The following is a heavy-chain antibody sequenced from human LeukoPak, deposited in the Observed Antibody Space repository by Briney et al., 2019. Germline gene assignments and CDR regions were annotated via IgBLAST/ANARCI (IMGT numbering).Heavy chain of an antibody. V-gene: IGHV4-59*01. CDR3: ARDLRSQLENDAFDI. D-gene: IGHD1-1*01. J-gene: IGHJ3*02. CDR2: IYYSGST. CDR1: GGSISSYY. Sequence: SETLSLTCTVSGGSISSYYWSWIRQPPGKGLEWIGYIYYSGSTNYNPSLKSRVTISVDTSKNQFSLKLSSVTAADTAVYYCARDLRSQLENDAFDIWGQGTMVTVSS.